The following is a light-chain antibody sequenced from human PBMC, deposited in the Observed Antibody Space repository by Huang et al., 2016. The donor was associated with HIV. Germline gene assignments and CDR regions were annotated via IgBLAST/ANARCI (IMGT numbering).Light chain of an antibody. CDR2: GAS. V-gene: IGKV3-15*01. CDR1: QSFSNN. J-gene: IGKJ1*01. CDR3: QQYNKWPRGT. Sequence: EIVMTQSPGTLSVSPGERATLSCRASQSFSNNLAWYQQKPGQAPRLLISGASTRATGIPARFSGSGSGTEFTLTISSLQSEDFAVYYCQQYNKWPRGTFGQGTKVEIK.